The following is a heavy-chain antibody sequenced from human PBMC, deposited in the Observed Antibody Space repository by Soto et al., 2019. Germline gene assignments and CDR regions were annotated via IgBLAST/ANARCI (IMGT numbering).Heavy chain of an antibody. CDR1: GGSISSSSYY. J-gene: IGHJ5*02. D-gene: IGHD3-10*01. CDR3: ARHPSITMVRGGGWFDP. CDR2: IYYSGST. Sequence: SETLSLTCTVSGGSISSSSYYWGWIRQPPGKGLEWIGSIYYSGSTYYNPSLKSRVTISVDTSKNQFSLKLSSVTAADTAVYYCARHPSITMVRGGGWFDPWGQGTLVTVSS. V-gene: IGHV4-39*01.